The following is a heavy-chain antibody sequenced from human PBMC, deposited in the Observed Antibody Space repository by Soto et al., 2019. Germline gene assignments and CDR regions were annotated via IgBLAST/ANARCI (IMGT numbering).Heavy chain of an antibody. CDR2: FDPEDGET. V-gene: IGHV1-24*01. CDR1: GYTLTELS. CDR3: ATDITMVRGVRRFYY. Sequence: ASVKVSCKVSGYTLTELSMHWVRQAPGKGLEWMGGFDPEDGETIYAQKFQGRVTMTEDTSTDTAYMELSSLRSEDTALYYCATDITMVRGVRRFYYWGQGTLVTVSS. D-gene: IGHD3-10*01. J-gene: IGHJ4*02.